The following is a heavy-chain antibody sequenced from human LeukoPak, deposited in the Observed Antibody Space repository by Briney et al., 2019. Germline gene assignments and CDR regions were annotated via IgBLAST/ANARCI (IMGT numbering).Heavy chain of an antibody. D-gene: IGHD2-15*01. V-gene: IGHV1-46*01. CDR2: INPSGGST. CDR1: GYTFTSYD. CDR3: ARDRGYCSGGSCYFLFY. J-gene: IGHJ4*02. Sequence: ASVKVSCKASGYTFTSYDINWVRQATGQGLEWMGIINPSGGSTSYAQKFQGRVTMTRDMSTSTVYMELSSLRSEDTAVYYCARDRGYCSGGSCYFLFYWGQGTLVTVSS.